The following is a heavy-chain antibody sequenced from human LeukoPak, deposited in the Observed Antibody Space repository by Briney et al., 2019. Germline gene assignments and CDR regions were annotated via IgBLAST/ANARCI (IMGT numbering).Heavy chain of an antibody. CDR3: ASQEPNLAAASDY. V-gene: IGHV3-48*03. J-gene: IGHJ4*02. Sequence: GGSLRLSCAASGFTFSSYEMNWVRQAPGEGLEWVSYISSSGSSKYYADSVKGRFTISRDNAKNSLYLQMNSLRAEDTAVYYCASQEPNLAAASDYWGQGTLVTVSS. CDR1: GFTFSSYE. D-gene: IGHD6-13*01. CDR2: ISSSGSSK.